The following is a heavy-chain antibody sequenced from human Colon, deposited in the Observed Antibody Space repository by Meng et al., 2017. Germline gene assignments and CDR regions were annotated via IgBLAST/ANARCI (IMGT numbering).Heavy chain of an antibody. CDR1: GGTFSSYT. V-gene: IGHV1-69*02. J-gene: IGHJ4*02. CDR2: IIPILGIA. CDR3: VRVATYYGDYDY. Sequence: SVKVSCKASGGTFSSYTISWVRQAAGQGLEWMGRIIPILGIANYAQKFQGRVTITANKTTSTAYMELSSLRSEDTAVYYCVRVATYYGDYDYWGQGTLVTVSS. D-gene: IGHD4-17*01.